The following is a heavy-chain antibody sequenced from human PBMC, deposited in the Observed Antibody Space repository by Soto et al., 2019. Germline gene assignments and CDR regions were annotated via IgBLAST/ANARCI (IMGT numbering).Heavy chain of an antibody. J-gene: IGHJ4*02. D-gene: IGHD4-17*01. V-gene: IGHV3-7*01. CDR3: ARDQGTTGIYYFDY. CDR1: GFTFSSYW. Sequence: ESGGGLVQPGGSLRLSCAASGFTFSSYWMTWVRQAPGKGLEWVANIKKDGSEKYYVDSVKGRFTISRDNAKNSLYLQMNSLRAEDTAVYYCARDQGTTGIYYFDYWGQGTLVTVSS. CDR2: IKKDGSEK.